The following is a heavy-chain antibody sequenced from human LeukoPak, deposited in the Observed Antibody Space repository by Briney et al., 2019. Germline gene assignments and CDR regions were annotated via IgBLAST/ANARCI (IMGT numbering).Heavy chain of an antibody. CDR3: ARPTYCSGASCYWGY. J-gene: IGHJ4*02. CDR1: GYTFTVYF. Sequence: GASVKVSCKTSGYTFTVYFMHWVRQAPGQGLEWMGWINPNGGATNYAQSFQGRVTMTSDTSISTAYMELSRLRSDDTAVFYCARPTYCSGASCYWGYWGQGTLVTVSS. CDR2: INPNGGAT. V-gene: IGHV1-2*02. D-gene: IGHD2-15*01.